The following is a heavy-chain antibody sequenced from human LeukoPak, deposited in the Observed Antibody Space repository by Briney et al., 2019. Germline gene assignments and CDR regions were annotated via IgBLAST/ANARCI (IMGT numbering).Heavy chain of an antibody. Sequence: SETLSLTCTVSGGSIDNYYWSWIRQPAGKGLEWIGRIYSSGSTNYNPSLKSRVTISVDTSKNQFSLKLTSVTAADTAVYYCARLGQQLVPDSYYYYYYMDVWGKGTTVTVSS. V-gene: IGHV4-4*07. CDR1: GGSIDNYY. J-gene: IGHJ6*03. D-gene: IGHD6-13*01. CDR2: IYSSGST. CDR3: ARLGQQLVPDSYYYYYYMDV.